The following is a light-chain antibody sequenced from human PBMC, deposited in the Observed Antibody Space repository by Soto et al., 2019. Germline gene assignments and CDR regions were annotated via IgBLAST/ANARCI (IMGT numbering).Light chain of an antibody. J-gene: IGLJ1*01. V-gene: IGLV2-14*03. CDR3: SSYTSSSTFYV. CDR1: SSDIGGYNY. Sequence: QSALTQPASVSGSPGQSITISCTGTSSDIGGYNYASWYQQHPGKAPKLMIYDVSNRPSGVSNRFSGSKSGNTASLTISGLQAAYEADYYCSSYTSSSTFYVFGTGTKVTVL. CDR2: DVS.